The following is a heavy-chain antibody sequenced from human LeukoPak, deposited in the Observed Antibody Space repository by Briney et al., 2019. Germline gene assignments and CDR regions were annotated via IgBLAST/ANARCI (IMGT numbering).Heavy chain of an antibody. CDR2: INSGSTYT. D-gene: IGHD1-1*01. J-gene: IGHJ4*02. Sequence: PGGSLRLSCAASGFTFSLYVTSWVRQAPGKGLEWVSSINSGSTYTYYTESVKGRFTVSRDNAKNSLFLQMNSLRAEDTAIYYCARSLTTLTYEGYWGQGTLVTVSS. V-gene: IGHV3-21*01. CDR3: ARSLTTLTYEGY. CDR1: GFTFSLYV.